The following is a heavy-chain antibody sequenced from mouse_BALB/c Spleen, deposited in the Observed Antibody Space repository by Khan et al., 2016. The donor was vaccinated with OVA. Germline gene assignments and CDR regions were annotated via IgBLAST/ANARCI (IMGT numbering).Heavy chain of an antibody. Sequence: EVQLVESGPGLVKPSQSLSLTCTVTGYSITSGYAWNWIRQFPGNKLEWMGYISYSGVTSYTPSLNSRLSITRDTSKNQFFLQLNSVTTEDTATYYCARGNYYGYYFDYWGQGTTLTVAS. V-gene: IGHV3-2*02. CDR3: ARGNYYGYYFDY. D-gene: IGHD1-1*01. CDR2: ISYSGVT. J-gene: IGHJ2*01. CDR1: GYSITSGYA.